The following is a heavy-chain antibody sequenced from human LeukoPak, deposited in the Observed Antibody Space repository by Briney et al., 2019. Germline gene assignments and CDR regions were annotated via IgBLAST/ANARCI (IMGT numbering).Heavy chain of an antibody. J-gene: IGHJ4*02. CDR2: ISSSSYI. CDR1: GFTFSSYS. V-gene: IGHV3-21*01. Sequence: GGSLRLSCAASGFTFSSYSMNWVRQAPGKGLEWVSSISSSSYIYYADSVKGRFTISRDNAKNSLYLQMNSLRAEDTAVYYCARDHYDSSGYYQGYHFDYWGQGTLVTVSS. D-gene: IGHD3-22*01. CDR3: ARDHYDSSGYYQGYHFDY.